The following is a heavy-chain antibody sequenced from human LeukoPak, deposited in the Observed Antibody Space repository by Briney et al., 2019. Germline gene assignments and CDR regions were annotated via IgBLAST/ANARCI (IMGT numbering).Heavy chain of an antibody. J-gene: IGHJ4*02. CDR1: GFTFDDYA. Sequence: GGSLRLSCAASGFTFDDYAMHWVRQAPGKGLEWVSGISWNSGSIGYADSVKGRFTISRDNSKNTLYLQMNSLRAEDTAVYYCAKDMGTWIRERTFDYWGQGTLVTVSS. D-gene: IGHD5-18*01. CDR3: AKDMGTWIRERTFDY. V-gene: IGHV3-9*01. CDR2: ISWNSGSI.